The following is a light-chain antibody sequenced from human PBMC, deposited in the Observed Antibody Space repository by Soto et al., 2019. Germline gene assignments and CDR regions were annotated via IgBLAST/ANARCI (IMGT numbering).Light chain of an antibody. J-gene: IGLJ3*02. V-gene: IGLV4-60*02. CDR3: ETWDSNTWV. CDR2: LESTGSY. Sequence: QAVVTQSSSASASLGSSVKLTCTLNSGHSNHIIAWHQQQPGKAPRYLMKLESTGSYKKGSGVPDRFPGSSSGADRYLTISNLQFEDEADYYCETWDSNTWVFGGGTKLTVL. CDR1: SGHSNHI.